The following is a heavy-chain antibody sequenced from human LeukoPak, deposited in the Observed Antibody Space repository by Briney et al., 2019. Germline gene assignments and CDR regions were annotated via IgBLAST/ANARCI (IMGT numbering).Heavy chain of an antibody. V-gene: IGHV3-23*01. CDR1: GFTFSSYA. CDR3: AKGSRTYYDILTGYFHFDY. D-gene: IGHD3-9*01. Sequence: GGSLRLSCAASGFTFSSYATSWVRQAPGKGLEWVSAISGSGGSTYYADSVKGRFTISRDNSKNTLYLQMNSLRAEDTAVYYCAKGSRTYYDILTGYFHFDYWGQGTLVTVSS. J-gene: IGHJ4*02. CDR2: ISGSGGST.